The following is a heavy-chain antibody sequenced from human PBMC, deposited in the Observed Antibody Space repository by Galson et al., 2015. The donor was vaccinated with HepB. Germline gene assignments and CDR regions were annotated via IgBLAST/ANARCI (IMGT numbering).Heavy chain of an antibody. CDR3: ARGRGDFWSGYPLFGEGYGMDV. D-gene: IGHD3-3*01. Sequence: SLRLSCAASGFTFSSYAMHWVRQAPGKGLEWVAVISYDGSNKYYADSVKGRFTISRDNSKNTLYLQMNSLRAEDTAVYYCARGRGDFWSGYPLFGEGYGMDVWGQGTTVTVSS. V-gene: IGHV3-30-3*01. CDR1: GFTFSSYA. J-gene: IGHJ6*02. CDR2: ISYDGSNK.